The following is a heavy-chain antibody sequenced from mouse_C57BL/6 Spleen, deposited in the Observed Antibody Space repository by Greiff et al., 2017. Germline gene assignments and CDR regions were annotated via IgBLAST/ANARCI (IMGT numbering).Heavy chain of an antibody. CDR2: IYPGDGDT. D-gene: IGHD4-1*02. CDR3: ARSPQLGQDY. V-gene: IGHV1-82*01. CDR1: GYAFSSSW. J-gene: IGHJ2*01. Sequence: VQLQQSGPELVKPGASVKISCKASGYAFSSSWMNWVKQRPGKGLEWIGRIYPGDGDTNYNGKFKGKATRTADKSSSTAYMQLSSLTSEDSAVYFCARSPQLGQDYWGQGTTLTVSS.